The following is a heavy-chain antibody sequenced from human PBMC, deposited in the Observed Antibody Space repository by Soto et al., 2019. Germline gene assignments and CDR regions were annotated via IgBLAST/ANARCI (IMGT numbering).Heavy chain of an antibody. V-gene: IGHV4-39*01. D-gene: IGHD2-15*01. CDR1: GGSISSSSYY. Sequence: PSETLSLTCTVSGGSISSSSYYWGWIRQPPGKGLEWIGSIYYSGSTYYNPSLKSRVTISVDTSKNQFSLKLSSVTAADTAVYYCARPYCSGGSCYYIFDYWGQGTLVTVSS. J-gene: IGHJ4*02. CDR3: ARPYCSGGSCYYIFDY. CDR2: IYYSGST.